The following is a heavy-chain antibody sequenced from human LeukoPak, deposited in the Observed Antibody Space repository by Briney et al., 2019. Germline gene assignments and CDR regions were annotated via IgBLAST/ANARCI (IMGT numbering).Heavy chain of an antibody. J-gene: IGHJ4*02. CDR2: INHSGST. V-gene: IGHV4-34*01. CDR3: ARQQGYYYDSSGYHFDY. Sequence: SETLSLTCAVYGGSFSGYYWSWIRQPPGKGLEWIGEINHSGSTYYNPSLKSRVTISVDTSKNQFSLKLSSVTAADTAVYYCARQQGYYYDSSGYHFDYWGQGTLVTVSS. CDR1: GGSFSGYY. D-gene: IGHD3-22*01.